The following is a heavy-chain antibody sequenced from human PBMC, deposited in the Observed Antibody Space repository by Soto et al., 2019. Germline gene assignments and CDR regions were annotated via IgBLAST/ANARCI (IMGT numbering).Heavy chain of an antibody. J-gene: IGHJ4*02. Sequence: PGGSLRLSCAASGFTFSSYGMHWVRQAPGKGLEWVAVIWYDGSNKFYADSVKGRFTISRDTSKNTLYLQMNSLRAEDTAVYYCARDREDTGNDLTFDYWGQGALVTVSS. D-gene: IGHD5-12*01. CDR1: GFTFSSYG. V-gene: IGHV3-33*01. CDR2: IWYDGSNK. CDR3: ARDREDTGNDLTFDY.